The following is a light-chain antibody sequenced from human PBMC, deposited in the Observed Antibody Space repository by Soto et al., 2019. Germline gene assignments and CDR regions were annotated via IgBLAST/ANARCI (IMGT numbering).Light chain of an antibody. CDR2: GAS. CDR1: QRVSGSY. J-gene: IGKJ4*01. Sequence: EIVLTQSPGTLSLSPWERATLSCRASQRVSGSYLAWYQQKPGQAPRLLIYGASSRATGIPDRFSGSGSGTDFTLTISRLEPEDFAVYHCQQYGDSPLTFGGGTKVDIK. V-gene: IGKV3-20*01. CDR3: QQYGDSPLT.